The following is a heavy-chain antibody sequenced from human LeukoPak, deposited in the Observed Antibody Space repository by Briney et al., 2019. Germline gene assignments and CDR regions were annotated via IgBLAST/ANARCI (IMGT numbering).Heavy chain of an antibody. CDR1: GFPFHNYA. D-gene: IGHD4-23*01. CDR2: INWNSDTK. CDR3: AKDTGGNGAYFYAMDV. J-gene: IGHJ6*02. V-gene: IGHV3-9*01. Sequence: GGSLRLSSVGSGFPFHNYAMHWVRRPPGKGLEWVSDINWNSDTKAYADSVKGRFTISRDRARNSLYLQMDSLRPEDTALYYCAKDTGGNGAYFYAMDVWGQGTSVTVSS.